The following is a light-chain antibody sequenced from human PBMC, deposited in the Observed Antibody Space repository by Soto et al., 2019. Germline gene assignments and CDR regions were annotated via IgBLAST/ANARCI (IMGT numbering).Light chain of an antibody. V-gene: IGLV2-14*01. J-gene: IGLJ2*01. Sequence: QSALTQPASVSGSPGQSITISCTGTSSDVGGHNFVSWYQHHPGRAPKLMIYGVSNRPSGVSTRFSGSKSGNTASLTISGLQAEDEADYYCSSYTSSSTRVLGGGTQLTVL. CDR1: SSDVGGHNF. CDR2: GVS. CDR3: SSYTSSSTRV.